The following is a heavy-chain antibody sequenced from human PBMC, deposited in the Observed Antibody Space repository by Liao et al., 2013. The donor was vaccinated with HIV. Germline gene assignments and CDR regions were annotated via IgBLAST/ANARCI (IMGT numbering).Heavy chain of an antibody. CDR2: IQHTGAT. J-gene: IGHJ4*02. CDR1: GGSFNGYF. Sequence: IQLHQWGAGLLRPSETLSLNCTVSGGSFNGYFWSWIRQTPGKGLEWIGEIQHTGATNYNPSLKTRLRISADTSKNQFSLSLTSVTAADTAVYYCARDAYHFYFDFWGQGTRVAVSS. CDR3: ARDAYHFYFDF. V-gene: IGHV4-34*01. D-gene: IGHD3-3*01.